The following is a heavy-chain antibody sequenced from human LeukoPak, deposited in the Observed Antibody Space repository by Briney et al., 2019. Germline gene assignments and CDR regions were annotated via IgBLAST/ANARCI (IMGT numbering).Heavy chain of an antibody. CDR3: ARSIVVVRVNWFDP. CDR2: IKHSGST. Sequence: SETLSLTCAVYGGSFSGYYWSWIRQPPGKGLEWIGEIKHSGSTNYNPSLKSRVTISVDTSKNQFSLKLSSVTAADTAVYYCARSIVVVRVNWFDPWGQGTLVTVSS. CDR1: GGSFSGYY. V-gene: IGHV4-34*01. D-gene: IGHD2-21*01. J-gene: IGHJ5*02.